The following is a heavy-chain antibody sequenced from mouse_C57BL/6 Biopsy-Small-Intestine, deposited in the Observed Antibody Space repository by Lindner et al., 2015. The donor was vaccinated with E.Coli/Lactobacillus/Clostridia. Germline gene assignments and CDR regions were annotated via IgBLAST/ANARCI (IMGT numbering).Heavy chain of an antibody. V-gene: IGHV1-82*01. Sequence: LQESGPELVKPGASVKISCKASGYAFSSSWMNWVKQRPGKGLEWIGRIYPGDGDTNYNGKFKGKATLTADKSSSTAYMQLSSLTSEDSAVYFCARSHSGYYAMDYWGQGTSVTVSS. CDR2: IYPGDGDT. J-gene: IGHJ4*01. CDR3: ARSHSGYYAMDY. CDR1: GYAFSSSW. D-gene: IGHD1-3*01.